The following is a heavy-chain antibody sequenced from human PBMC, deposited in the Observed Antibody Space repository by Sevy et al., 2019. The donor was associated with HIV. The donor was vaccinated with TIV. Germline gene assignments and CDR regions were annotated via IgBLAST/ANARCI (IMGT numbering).Heavy chain of an antibody. CDR1: GYTFTSYY. V-gene: IGHV1-46*03. Sequence: ASVKVSCKASGYTFTSYYMHWVRQAPGQGLEWMGIINPSGGSTSYAQKFQDRVTMTRDTSTSTVYMELSSLRSEDTAVYYCARDGNWVVPAAILAYYYYYYMDVWGKGTTVTVSS. CDR2: INPSGGST. CDR3: ARDGNWVVPAAILAYYYYYYMDV. D-gene: IGHD2-2*02. J-gene: IGHJ6*03.